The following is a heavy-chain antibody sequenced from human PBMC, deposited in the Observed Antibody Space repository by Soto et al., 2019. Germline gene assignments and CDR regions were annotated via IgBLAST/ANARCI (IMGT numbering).Heavy chain of an antibody. CDR3: ARGPTIFGVGVDAFDI. Sequence: EVQMLESGGGLVQPGGSLRLSCAASGFTLSSYALSWVRQAPGKGLERVSGISGSGDFTFDADSVRGRFTISRDNSMNTLYLQMNSLRVEDTAVYYCARGPTIFGVGVDAFDIWGQGTMATVSS. V-gene: IGHV3-23*01. J-gene: IGHJ3*02. CDR2: ISGSGDFT. CDR1: GFTLSSYA. D-gene: IGHD3-3*01.